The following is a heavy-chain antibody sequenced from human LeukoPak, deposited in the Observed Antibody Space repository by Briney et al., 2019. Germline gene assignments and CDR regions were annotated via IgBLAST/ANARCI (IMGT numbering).Heavy chain of an antibody. CDR2: IYHSGST. Sequence: SETLSLTCTVSGDSISTYYWNWIRQPPGKGLEWIGYIYHSGSTNYNPSLKSRVTISVDTSKNQFSLKLSSVTAADTAVYYCARDHLEMATTHDYYYYGMDVWGQGTTVTVSS. D-gene: IGHD1-1*01. J-gene: IGHJ6*02. CDR1: GDSISTYY. V-gene: IGHV4-59*01. CDR3: ARDHLEMATTHDYYYYGMDV.